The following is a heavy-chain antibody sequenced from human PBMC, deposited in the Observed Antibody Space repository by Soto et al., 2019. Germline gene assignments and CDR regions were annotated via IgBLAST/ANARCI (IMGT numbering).Heavy chain of an antibody. Sequence: ASETLSLTCTVSGGSISSSSYYWGWIRQPPGKGLEWIGSIYYSGSTYYNPSLKSRVTISVDTSKNQFSLKLSSVTAADTAVYYCARHQSHSSSYVDPWGQGTLVTAPQ. J-gene: IGHJ5*02. D-gene: IGHD6-13*01. CDR3: ARHQSHSSSYVDP. CDR1: GGSISSSSYY. V-gene: IGHV4-39*01. CDR2: IYYSGST.